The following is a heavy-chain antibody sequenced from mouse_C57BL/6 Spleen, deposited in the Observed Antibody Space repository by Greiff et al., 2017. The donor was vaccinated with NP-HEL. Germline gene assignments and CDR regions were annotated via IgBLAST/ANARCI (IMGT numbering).Heavy chain of an antibody. CDR2: IRSKSNNYAT. J-gene: IGHJ3*01. D-gene: IGHD2-4*01. CDR3: VRPDYYDYGWFAY. CDR1: GFSFNTYA. V-gene: IGHV10-1*01. Sequence: EVQLVESGGGLVQPKGSLKLSCAASGFSFNTYAMNWVRQAPGKGLEWVARIRSKSNNYATYYADSVKDRFTISRDDSESMLYLQMNNLKTEDTAMYYCVRPDYYDYGWFAYWGQGTLVTVAA.